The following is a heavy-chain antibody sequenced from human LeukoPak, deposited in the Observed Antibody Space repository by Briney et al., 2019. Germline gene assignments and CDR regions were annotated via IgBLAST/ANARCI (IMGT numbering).Heavy chain of an antibody. V-gene: IGHV1-18*01. CDR3: ARERETGTVPGWFDP. CDR2: ISAYNGNT. J-gene: IGHJ5*02. Sequence: GASVKVSCKASGYTFTSYGISWVRQAPGQGLEWMGWISAYNGNTNYAQKFQGRVTMTTDTSTSTAYMEVRSLRSDDTAVYYCARERETGTVPGWFDPWGQGTLVTVSS. D-gene: IGHD1-1*01. CDR1: GYTFTSYG.